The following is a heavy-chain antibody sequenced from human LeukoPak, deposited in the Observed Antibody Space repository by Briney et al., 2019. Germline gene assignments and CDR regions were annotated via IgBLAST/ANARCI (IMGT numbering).Heavy chain of an antibody. J-gene: IGHJ4*02. CDR1: GFTFSNYG. CDR3: ARAGCGDPHFDF. V-gene: IGHV3-33*01. Sequence: GGSLRLSCAASGFTFSNYGMHWVRQAPGKGLEWVAAIWYDGSNKYYGDSVKGRFTISRDNSKNTLYLQTNSLRAEDTAAYYCARAGCGDPHFDFWGQGTLVTVSS. D-gene: IGHD4-17*01. CDR2: IWYDGSNK.